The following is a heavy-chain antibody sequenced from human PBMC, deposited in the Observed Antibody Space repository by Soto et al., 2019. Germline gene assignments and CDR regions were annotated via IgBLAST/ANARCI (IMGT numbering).Heavy chain of an antibody. CDR3: ARDRGTAMVRSFFDY. V-gene: IGHV3-33*01. CDR1: GFTISSYG. Sequence: GGSLRLSCAASGFTISSYGMHWVRQAPGKGLEWVAVIWYDGSNKYYADSVKGRFTISRDNSKNTLYLQMNSLRAEDTAVYYCARDRGTAMVRSFFDYWGQGTLVTVSS. CDR2: IWYDGSNK. J-gene: IGHJ4*02. D-gene: IGHD5-18*01.